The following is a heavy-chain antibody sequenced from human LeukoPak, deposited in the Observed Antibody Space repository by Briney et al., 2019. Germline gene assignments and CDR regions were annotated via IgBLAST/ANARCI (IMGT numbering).Heavy chain of an antibody. V-gene: IGHV3-30*02. D-gene: IGHD6-13*01. Sequence: GGSLRLSCAASGFTFSSYGMHWVRQAPGQGLEWVAFIRYDGRTDYYADSVKGRFTISRDNSKNTLYLQMNSLRAEDTAVYYCARDRGPYSSSWLLCYWGQGTLVTVSS. CDR1: GFTFSSYG. J-gene: IGHJ4*02. CDR2: IRYDGRTD. CDR3: ARDRGPYSSSWLLCY.